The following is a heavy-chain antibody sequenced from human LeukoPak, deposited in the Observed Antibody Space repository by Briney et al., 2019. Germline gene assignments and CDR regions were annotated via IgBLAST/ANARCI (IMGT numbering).Heavy chain of an antibody. CDR3: ARRGGLSFGY. CDR1: GASISSGGYS. CDR2: IYHSGST. Sequence: PSQTLSLTCAVSGASISSGGYSWTWIRQPPGKGLEWIGYIYHSGSTYYNPSLKSRVTISVDRSQNQFSLKLSSVTAADTAVYYCARRGGLSFGYWGQGTLVTVSS. V-gene: IGHV4-30-2*01. D-gene: IGHD3-16*01. J-gene: IGHJ4*02.